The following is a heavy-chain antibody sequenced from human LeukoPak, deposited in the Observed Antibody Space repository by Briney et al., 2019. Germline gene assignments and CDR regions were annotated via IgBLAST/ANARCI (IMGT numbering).Heavy chain of an antibody. CDR2: IKHSGST. Sequence: PSETLSLTCAVYGGSFSGYYWSWIRQPPGKGLEWIGEIKHSGSTNYNPSLKSRVTISVDTSKNQFSLKLSSVTAADTAVYYCARGPESSSPLLSSWFDPWGQGTLVTVSS. CDR1: GGSFSGYY. V-gene: IGHV4-34*01. D-gene: IGHD6-13*01. J-gene: IGHJ5*02. CDR3: ARGPESSSPLLSSWFDP.